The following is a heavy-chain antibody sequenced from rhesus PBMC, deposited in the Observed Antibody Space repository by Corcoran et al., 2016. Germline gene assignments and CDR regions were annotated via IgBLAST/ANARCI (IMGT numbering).Heavy chain of an antibody. Sequence: QVQLQESGPGLLKASATLSRTCAVSGGSMSGGSGWGCVPQPPGTGPELIGSIYISSRNTYDNPSLKSRVNISTDTSKNKCSLKLCSVTAADTAVYYCAYYNWGDYNNRFDVWGPGVLVTVSS. D-gene: IGHD3-34*01. CDR3: AYYNWGDYNNRFDV. CDR2: IYISSRNT. J-gene: IGHJ5-1*01. V-gene: IGHV4S7*01. CDR1: GGSMSGGSG.